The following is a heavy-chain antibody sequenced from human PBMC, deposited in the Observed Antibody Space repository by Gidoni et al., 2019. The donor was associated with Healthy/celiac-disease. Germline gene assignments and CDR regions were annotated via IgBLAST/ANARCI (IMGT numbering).Heavy chain of an antibody. CDR2: ISGSGGST. J-gene: IGHJ5*02. CDR3: AKETHTDGYYDILTPNWFDP. V-gene: IGHV3-23*01. CDR1: GFTFSSYA. Sequence: EVQLLESGGGLVQPGGSLRLSCAASGFTFSSYAMSWVRQAPGKGLEWVSAISGSGGSTYYADSVKGRFTISRDNSKNTLYLQMNSLRAEDTAVYYCAKETHTDGYYDILTPNWFDPWGQGTLVTVSS. D-gene: IGHD3-9*01.